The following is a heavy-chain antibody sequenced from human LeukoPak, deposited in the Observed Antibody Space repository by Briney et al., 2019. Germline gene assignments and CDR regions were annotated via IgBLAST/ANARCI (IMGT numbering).Heavy chain of an antibody. Sequence: GDSVKVSCKASGYIFTNYGISWVRQAPGQGLEWMGWISAYSGNTNYVQKFQDRVTMTTDTSTSTAYMELRSLRSDDTAVYFCARDMATVQHQDWGQGTLVTVSS. V-gene: IGHV1-18*01. CDR3: ARDMATVQHQD. CDR1: GYIFTNYG. CDR2: ISAYSGNT. J-gene: IGHJ4*02. D-gene: IGHD4-17*01.